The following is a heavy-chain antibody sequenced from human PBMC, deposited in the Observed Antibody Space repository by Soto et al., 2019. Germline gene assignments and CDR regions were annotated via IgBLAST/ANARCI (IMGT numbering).Heavy chain of an antibody. D-gene: IGHD3-3*01. CDR2: ISAYNGNT. V-gene: IGHV1-18*01. CDR3: ARNPRDFWSGYANWFDP. Sequence: GASVKVSCKASGYTFTSYGISWVRQAPGQGLEWKGRISAYNGNTNYAQKLQGRVTMTTDTSTSTAYMELRSLRSDDTALYYCARNPRDFWSGYANWFDPWGQGTLVTVSS. CDR1: GYTFTSYG. J-gene: IGHJ5*02.